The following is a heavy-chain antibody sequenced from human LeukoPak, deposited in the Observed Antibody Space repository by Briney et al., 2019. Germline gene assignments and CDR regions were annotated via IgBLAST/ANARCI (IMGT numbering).Heavy chain of an antibody. CDR2: ISSSSSTI. V-gene: IGHV3-48*01. Sequence: GGSLRLSCVASGFTFSGYSMNWVRQAPGKGLEWISYISSSSSTIYYADSLKGRFIISRDNAKNSLYLQMNSLRAEDTAVYYCSRDGSSSSLGPYDYYMDVWGKGTTVTVSS. CDR1: GFTFSGYS. D-gene: IGHD6-13*01. J-gene: IGHJ6*03. CDR3: SRDGSSSSLGPYDYYMDV.